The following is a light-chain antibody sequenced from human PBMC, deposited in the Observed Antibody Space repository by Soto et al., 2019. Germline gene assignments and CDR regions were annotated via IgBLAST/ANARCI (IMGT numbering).Light chain of an antibody. J-gene: IGKJ4*01. Sequence: EIVLTQSPDTLSLSPGERATLSRRASQSISSHLAWYQQKPGQAPRLLIYGASNRATGIPARFSGSGSGTDFTLTISSLEPEDFAVYYCQQRINWPLTFGGGTKVEIK. CDR1: QSISSH. CDR2: GAS. V-gene: IGKV3-11*01. CDR3: QQRINWPLT.